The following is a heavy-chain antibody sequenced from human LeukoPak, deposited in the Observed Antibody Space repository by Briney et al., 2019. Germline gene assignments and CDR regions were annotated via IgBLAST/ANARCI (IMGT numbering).Heavy chain of an antibody. Sequence: GGSLRLSCAASGFTFSSYGMHWVRQAPGKGLEWVAVISYDGSNKYYADSVKGRFTISRDNSKNTLYLQMNSLRVEDTAVYYCAKDSGSYLYYFDYWGQGTLVTVSS. V-gene: IGHV3-30*18. CDR3: AKDSGSYLYYFDY. CDR2: ISYDGSNK. D-gene: IGHD1-26*01. CDR1: GFTFSSYG. J-gene: IGHJ4*02.